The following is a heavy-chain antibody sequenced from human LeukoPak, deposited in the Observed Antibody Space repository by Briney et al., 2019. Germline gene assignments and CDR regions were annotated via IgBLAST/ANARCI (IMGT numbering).Heavy chain of an antibody. V-gene: IGHV3-30-3*01. D-gene: IGHD1-26*01. Sequence: GRSLRLSCAASGFTFSSYAMHWVRQAPGKGLEWVAVISYDGSNKYYADSVKGRFTISRDNSKNTLYLKMNSLRAEDTAVYYCARGRGVGATNLFLDYWGQGTLVTVSS. CDR2: ISYDGSNK. CDR3: ARGRGVGATNLFLDY. J-gene: IGHJ4*02. CDR1: GFTFSSYA.